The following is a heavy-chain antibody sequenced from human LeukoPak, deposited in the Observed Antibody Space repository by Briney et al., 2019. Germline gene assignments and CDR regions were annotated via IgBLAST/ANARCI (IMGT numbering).Heavy chain of an antibody. CDR3: ARDPAITMVRETYYYYGMDV. J-gene: IGHJ6*02. D-gene: IGHD3-10*01. V-gene: IGHV3-33*01. CDR2: IWYDGGNK. CDR1: GFTFSSYG. Sequence: QPGRSLRLSCAASGFTFSSYGMHWVRQAPGKGREWVAVIWYDGGNKYYADSVKGRFTISRDNSKNTLYLQMNSLRAEDTAVYYCARDPAITMVRETYYYYGMDVWGQGTTVTVSS.